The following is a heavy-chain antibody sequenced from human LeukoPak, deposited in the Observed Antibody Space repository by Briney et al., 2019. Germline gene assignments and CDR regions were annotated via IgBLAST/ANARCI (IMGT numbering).Heavy chain of an antibody. D-gene: IGHD1-26*01. CDR3: ARDAGGYGMDV. Sequence: TGGSLRLSCAAPGFTVSSNYMSWVRQAPGKGLEWVSVIYSGGSTYYADSVRGRFTISRDNSKNTLYLQMNSLRAEDTAVYYCARDAGGYGMDVWGQGTTVTVSS. CDR1: GFTVSSNY. CDR2: IYSGGST. J-gene: IGHJ6*02. V-gene: IGHV3-53*01.